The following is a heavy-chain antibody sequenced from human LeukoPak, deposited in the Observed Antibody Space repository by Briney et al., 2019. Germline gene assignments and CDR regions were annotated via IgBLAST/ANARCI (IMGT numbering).Heavy chain of an antibody. CDR3: AKGYCSGGSCPVFDY. Sequence: GGSLRLSCAASGFTFSCYAMSRVRQTPGKGLEWVSAISGSGGSTYYADSVKGRFTISRDNSKNTLYLQMNSLRAEDTAVYYCAKGYCSGGSCPVFDYWGQGTLVTVSS. CDR2: ISGSGGST. CDR1: GFTFSCYA. V-gene: IGHV3-23*01. D-gene: IGHD2-15*01. J-gene: IGHJ4*02.